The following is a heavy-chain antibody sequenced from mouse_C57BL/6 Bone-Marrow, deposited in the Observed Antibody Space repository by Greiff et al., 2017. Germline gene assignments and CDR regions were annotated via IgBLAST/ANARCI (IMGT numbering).Heavy chain of an antibody. J-gene: IGHJ2*01. Sequence: VQLVESGAELVKPGASVKISCKASGYAFSSYWMNWVKQRPGKGLEWIGQIYPGDGDTNYNGKFKGKATLTADKSSSTPYMQLSSLTSEDSAVYFCARATVVYFDYWGQGTTLTVSS. D-gene: IGHD1-1*01. CDR1: GYAFSSYW. V-gene: IGHV1-80*01. CDR3: ARATVVYFDY. CDR2: IYPGDGDT.